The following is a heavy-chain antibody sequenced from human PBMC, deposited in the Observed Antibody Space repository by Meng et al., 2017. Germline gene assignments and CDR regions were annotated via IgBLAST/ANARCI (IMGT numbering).Heavy chain of an antibody. J-gene: IGHJ6*02. CDR3: ARGRAYGDYVQNYYYYGMDV. CDR1: GGSFSGYY. CDR2: INHSGST. V-gene: IGHV4-34*01. D-gene: IGHD4-17*01. Sequence: VQLQQWGAGLLKPSETLSRTCAVYGGSFSGYYWSWIRQPPGKGLEWIGEINHSGSTNYNPSLKSRVTISVDTSKNQFSLKLSSVTAADTAVYYCARGRAYGDYVQNYYYYGMDVWGQGTTVTVSS.